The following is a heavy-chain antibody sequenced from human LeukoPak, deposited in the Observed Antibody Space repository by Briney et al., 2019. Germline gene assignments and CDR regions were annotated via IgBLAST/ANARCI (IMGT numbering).Heavy chain of an antibody. CDR1: GFTFSSYS. CDR2: ISSSSSYI. Sequence: PGGSLRLSCAASGFTFSSYSMNWVRQAPGKGLEWVSSISSSSSYIYYADSVKGRFTISRDNAKNSLYLQMNSLRAEDTAVYYCASEGSGSYHRLGYWGQGTLVAVSS. V-gene: IGHV3-21*01. J-gene: IGHJ4*02. D-gene: IGHD1-26*01. CDR3: ASEGSGSYHRLGY.